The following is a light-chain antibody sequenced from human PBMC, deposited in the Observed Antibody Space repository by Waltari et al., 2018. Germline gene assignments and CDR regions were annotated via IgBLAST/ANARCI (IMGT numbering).Light chain of an antibody. J-gene: IGLJ3*02. CDR1: SSDVGNYNH. CDR3: SSSTSSITWV. V-gene: IGLV2-18*02. CDR2: EVT. Sequence: QSALTQPPSVSGSPGQSVTISCTGPSSDVGNYNHVSWYQQSPGTAPKLIIYEVTNRPSGVPDRFSGSKSGNTASLTISGLQAEDESDYYCSSSTSSITWVFGGGTKLTVL.